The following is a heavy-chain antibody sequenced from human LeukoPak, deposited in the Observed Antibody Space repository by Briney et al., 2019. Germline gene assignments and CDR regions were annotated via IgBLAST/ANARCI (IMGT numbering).Heavy chain of an antibody. V-gene: IGHV3-23*01. J-gene: IGHJ3*02. CDR2: ISGSGGST. CDR1: GFTSSSYA. D-gene: IGHD3-22*01. CDR3: AKTGDYYDSSGYVDAFDI. Sequence: GGSLRLSCAASGFTSSSYAMSWVRQAPGKGLEWVSAISGSGGSTYYADSVKGRFTISRDNSKNTLYLQMNSLRAEDTAAYYCAKTGDYYDSSGYVDAFDIWGQGTMVTVSS.